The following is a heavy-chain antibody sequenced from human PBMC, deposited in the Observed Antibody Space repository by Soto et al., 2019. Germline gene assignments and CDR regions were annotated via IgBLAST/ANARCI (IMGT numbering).Heavy chain of an antibody. CDR2: IKSKTDGGTI. D-gene: IGHD3-3*01. V-gene: IGHV3-15*07. J-gene: IGHJ6*02. CDR1: GFSFNSAW. Sequence: PGGSLRLSCTASGFSFNSAWMNWVRQAPGKGLEWVGRIKSKTDGGTIDYAAPVKGRFTISRDDSEHTLYLQMNSLKTEDTAVYYCTTDTPHSFWISYGSYNYYYSMDVWGQGTTVTVSS. CDR3: TTDTPHSFWISYGSYNYYYSMDV.